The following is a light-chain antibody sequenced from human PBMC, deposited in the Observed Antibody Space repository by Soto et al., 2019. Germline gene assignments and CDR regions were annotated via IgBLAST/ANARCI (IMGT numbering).Light chain of an antibody. CDR1: QSVTNSY. CDR2: AAS. CDR3: QQYVTPPRYT. V-gene: IGKV3-20*01. Sequence: EIVLTQSPGTLSLSPGERATLSCRASQSVTNSYLAWYQQKPGQAPRLLIYAASSRATGIPDRFSGSGSGTDFTLTISRLEPEDFAVYYCQQYVTPPRYTFGQGTKLEIK. J-gene: IGKJ2*01.